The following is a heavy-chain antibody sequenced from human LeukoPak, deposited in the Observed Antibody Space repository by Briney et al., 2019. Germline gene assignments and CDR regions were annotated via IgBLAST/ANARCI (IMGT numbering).Heavy chain of an antibody. J-gene: IGHJ4*02. Sequence: SETLSLTCSVSGGSISSTSYYWGWIRQPPGKGLEWIGSIYYSGSTYYSPSLKSRVTISVDTSKNQFSLKLSSVTAADTAVYYCARHTTASYDYVWGSYETSGGFDYWGQGTLVTVSS. CDR2: IYYSGST. CDR1: GGSISSTSYY. CDR3: ARHTTASYDYVWGSYETSGGFDY. D-gene: IGHD3-16*01. V-gene: IGHV4-39*01.